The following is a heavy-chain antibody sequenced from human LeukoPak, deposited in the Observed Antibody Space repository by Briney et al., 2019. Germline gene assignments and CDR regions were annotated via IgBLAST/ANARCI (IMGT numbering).Heavy chain of an antibody. J-gene: IGHJ6*02. CDR1: GGSISSYY. CDR3: ARGCSSTSCYYYYGMDV. CDR2: IYTSGST. Sequence: PSETLSLTCTVSGGSISSYYWSWIRQPAGKGLEWIGRIYTSGSTNYNPSLTSRVTMSVDTSKNQFSLKPSSVTAADTAVYYCARGCSSTSCYYYYGMDVWGQGTTVTVSS. D-gene: IGHD2-2*01. V-gene: IGHV4-4*07.